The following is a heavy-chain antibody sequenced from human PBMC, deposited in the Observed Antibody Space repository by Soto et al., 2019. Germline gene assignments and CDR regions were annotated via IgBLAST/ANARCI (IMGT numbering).Heavy chain of an antibody. Sequence: KGLEWVSAISGSGGSTYYADSVKGRFTISRDNSKNTLYLQMNSLRAEDTAVYYCAKGVFFFQAEDGIRAVLSVSAFLLNRSSDL. J-gene: IGHJ2*01. CDR3: AKGVFFFQAEDGIRAVLSVSAFLLNRSSDL. CDR2: ISGSGGST. D-gene: IGHD2-2*01. V-gene: IGHV3-23*01.